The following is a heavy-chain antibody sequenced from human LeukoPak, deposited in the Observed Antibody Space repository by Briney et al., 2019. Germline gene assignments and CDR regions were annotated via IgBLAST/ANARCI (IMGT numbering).Heavy chain of an antibody. J-gene: IGHJ4*02. V-gene: IGHV3-7*03. CDR1: GVTFSSYW. Sequence: GGTLRLSCAASGVTFSSYWMTGGRQAPGKGLEWVASLNEDGSKRSYVGSVKGRFTISRDNAQKSVYLQMNSLTAEDTAVYYCARAVKSMDGYRGQGTLVTVSS. CDR2: LNEDGSKR. D-gene: IGHD2/OR15-2a*01. CDR3: ARAVKSMDGY.